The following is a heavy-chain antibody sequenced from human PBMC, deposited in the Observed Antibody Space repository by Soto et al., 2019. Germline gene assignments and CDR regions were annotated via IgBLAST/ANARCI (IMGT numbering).Heavy chain of an antibody. Sequence: GESLKISCKGAGYKFIDYWIGWVRQVPGKGLEWMGGIYPGDFDRKYSPSFQGQVTISADKSITTAYLQWSSLKASDTAIYYCARSYGGEYYDSRSYYYAYWGQGTLVTVSS. CDR1: GYKFIDYW. D-gene: IGHD3-22*01. CDR3: ARSYGGEYYDSRSYYYAY. V-gene: IGHV5-51*01. CDR2: IYPGDFDR. J-gene: IGHJ4*02.